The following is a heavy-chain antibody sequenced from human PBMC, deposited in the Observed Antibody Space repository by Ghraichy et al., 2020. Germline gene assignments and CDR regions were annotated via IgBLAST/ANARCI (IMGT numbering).Heavy chain of an antibody. CDR3: ARAYDILTGPTQFDY. CDR1: GGSISSYY. V-gene: IGHV4-59*01. Sequence: ESLNISCTVSGGSISSYYWSWIRQPPGKGLEWIGYIYYSGSTNYNPSLKSRVTISVDTSKNQFSLKLSSVTAADTAVYYCARAYDILTGPTQFDYWGQGTLVTVSS. CDR2: IYYSGST. J-gene: IGHJ4*02. D-gene: IGHD3-9*01.